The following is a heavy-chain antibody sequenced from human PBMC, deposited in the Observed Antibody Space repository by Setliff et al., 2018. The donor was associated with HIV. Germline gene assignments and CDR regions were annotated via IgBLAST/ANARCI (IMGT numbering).Heavy chain of an antibody. CDR3: ARVATGPESFDI. D-gene: IGHD3-9*01. J-gene: IGHJ3*02. CDR2: INHSGST. V-gene: IGHV4-38-2*01. Sequence: NPSETLSLTCAVSGYSISSGYYWGWIRQPPGKGLEWIGSINHSGSTNYNPSLKSRVTISVDTSKNQFSLKLSSVTAADTAVYYCARVATGPESFDIWGQGTMVTVSS. CDR1: GYSISSGYY.